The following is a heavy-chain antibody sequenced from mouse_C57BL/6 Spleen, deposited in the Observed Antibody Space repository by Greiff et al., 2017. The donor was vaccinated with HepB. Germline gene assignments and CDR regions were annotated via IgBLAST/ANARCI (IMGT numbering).Heavy chain of an antibody. CDR2: IYPGSGST. CDR1: GYTFTSYW. V-gene: IGHV1-55*01. D-gene: IGHD2-5*01. CDR3: ARAYYSNFWFAY. J-gene: IGHJ3*01. Sequence: QVQLQQPGAELVKPGASVKMSCKASGYTFTSYWITWVKQRPGQGLEWIGDIYPGSGSTNYNEKFKSKAKLTVDTSSSTAYMQLSSLTSEDSAVYYCARAYYSNFWFAYWGQGTLVTVSA.